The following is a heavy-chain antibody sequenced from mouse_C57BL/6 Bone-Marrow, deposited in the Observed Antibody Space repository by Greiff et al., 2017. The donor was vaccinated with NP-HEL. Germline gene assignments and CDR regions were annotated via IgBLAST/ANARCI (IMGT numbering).Heavy chain of an antibody. J-gene: IGHJ2*01. V-gene: IGHV1-54*01. CDR1: GYAFTNYL. Sequence: VQLQQSGAELVRPGTSVKVSCKASGYAFTNYLIEWVKQRPGQGLEWIGVINPGSGGPNYNEKFKGKATLTADKSSSTAYMQLSSLTSEDSAVYFCARRLFYYYGSRGDYFDYWGQGTTLTVSS. D-gene: IGHD1-1*01. CDR3: ARRLFYYYGSRGDYFDY. CDR2: INPGSGGP.